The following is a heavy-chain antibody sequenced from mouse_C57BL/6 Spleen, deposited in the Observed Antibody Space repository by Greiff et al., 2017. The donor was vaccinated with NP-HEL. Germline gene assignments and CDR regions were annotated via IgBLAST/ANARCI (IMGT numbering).Heavy chain of an antibody. D-gene: IGHD2-4*01. J-gene: IGHJ4*01. CDR1: GYSFTGYY. Sequence: EVQLQQSGPELVKPGASVKISCKASGYSFTGYYMNWVKQSPEKSLEWIGEINPSTGGTTYNQKFKAKATLTVDKSSSTAYMQLKSLTSEDSAVYYGARKGLYYAMDDWGQGTSVTVSS. CDR2: INPSTGGT. CDR3: ARKGLYYAMDD. V-gene: IGHV1-42*01.